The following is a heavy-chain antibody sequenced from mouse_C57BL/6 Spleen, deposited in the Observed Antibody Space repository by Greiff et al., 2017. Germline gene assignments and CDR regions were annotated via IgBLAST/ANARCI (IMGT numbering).Heavy chain of an antibody. J-gene: IGHJ3*01. D-gene: IGHD1-1*01. CDR3: TRDYGSSEFAY. Sequence: QVQLQQSGAELVRPGASVTLSCKASGYTFTDYEMPWVKQTPVHGLEWIGAIDPETGGTPYNQKFKGKAILTADKSSSTAYMELRSLTSEDSAVYYCTRDYGSSEFAYWGQGTLVTVSA. CDR2: IDPETGGT. V-gene: IGHV1-15*01. CDR1: GYTFTDYE.